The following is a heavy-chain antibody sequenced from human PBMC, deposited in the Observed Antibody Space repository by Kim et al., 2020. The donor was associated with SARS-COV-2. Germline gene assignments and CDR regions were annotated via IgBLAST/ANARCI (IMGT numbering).Heavy chain of an antibody. CDR1: GFTFSNAW. V-gene: IGHV3-15*01. J-gene: IGHJ6*02. CDR3: TSHYGSGSYNYYYGMDV. Sequence: GGSLRLSCAASGFTFSNAWMSWVRQAPGKGLEWVGRIKSKTDGGTTDYAAPVKGRFTISRDDSKNTLYLQMNSLKTEDTAVYYCTSHYGSGSYNYYYGMDVWGQGTTVTVSS. D-gene: IGHD3-10*01. CDR2: IKSKTDGGTT.